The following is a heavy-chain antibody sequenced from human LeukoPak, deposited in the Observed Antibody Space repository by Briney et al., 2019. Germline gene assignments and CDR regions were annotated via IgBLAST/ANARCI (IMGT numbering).Heavy chain of an antibody. V-gene: IGHV3-23*01. CDR2: XXGSGGST. CDR3: AKDWGTGRYCSSTSCYTSYYLDY. CDR1: GFTFSSYA. J-gene: IGHJ4*02. D-gene: IGHD2-2*02. Sequence: PGGSLRPSCAASGFTFSSYAMSWVRQAPGKGLXXXXXXXGSGGSTYDADSVKGRFTISRDNSKNTLYLQMNSLRAEDTAVYYCAKDWGTGRYCSSTSCYTSYYLDYWGQGTLVTVSS.